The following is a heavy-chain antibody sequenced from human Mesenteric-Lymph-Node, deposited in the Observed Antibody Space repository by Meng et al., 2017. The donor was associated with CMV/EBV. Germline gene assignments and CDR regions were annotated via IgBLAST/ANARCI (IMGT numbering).Heavy chain of an antibody. J-gene: IGHJ4*02. CDR3: ARHQRWLKSEGGFNY. V-gene: IGHV4-34*01. D-gene: IGHD4-23*01. CDR2: INHSGST. Sequence: QVHLPQWVAGLLKPSETLSLTCAVYGGSFSGYYWSWIRQPPGKGLEWIGEINHSGSTNYNPSLKSRVTISVDTSKNQFSLKLSSVTAADTAVYYCARHQRWLKSEGGFNYWGQGTLVTVSS. CDR1: GGSFSGYY.